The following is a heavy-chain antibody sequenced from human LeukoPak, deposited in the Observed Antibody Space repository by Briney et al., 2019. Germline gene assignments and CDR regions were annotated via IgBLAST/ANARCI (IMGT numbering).Heavy chain of an antibody. J-gene: IGHJ3*02. D-gene: IGHD3-10*01. CDR1: GGTFSSYA. CDR3: APAPITMVRGVITSDAFDI. CDR2: IIPIFGTA. V-gene: IGHV1-69*05. Sequence: ASVKVSSKASGGTFSSYAISWVRQAPGQGLEWMGRIIPIFGTANYAQKFQGKVTITTDESTSTAYMELSSLRSEDTAVYYCAPAPITMVRGVITSDAFDIWGQGTMVTVSS.